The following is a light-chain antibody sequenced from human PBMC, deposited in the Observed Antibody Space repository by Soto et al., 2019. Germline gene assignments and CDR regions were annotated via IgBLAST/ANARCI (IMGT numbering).Light chain of an antibody. CDR2: GAS. Sequence: EIVLTQSPGTLSLSPGERATLSCRASQSVSSSYLAWYQQKPGQAPRLLIYGASSRATGIPDRFSGSGSGTDFTLTTSRLEPEDFAVYYCQQYGSSHPYTFGPGTKVDIK. J-gene: IGKJ3*01. CDR1: QSVSSSY. CDR3: QQYGSSHPYT. V-gene: IGKV3-20*01.